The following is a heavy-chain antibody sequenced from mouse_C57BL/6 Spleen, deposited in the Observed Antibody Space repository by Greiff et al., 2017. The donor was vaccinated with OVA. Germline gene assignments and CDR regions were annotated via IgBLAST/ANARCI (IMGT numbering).Heavy chain of an antibody. J-gene: IGHJ1*03. CDR2: IYPRSGNT. V-gene: IGHV1-81*01. CDR1: GYTFTSYG. D-gene: IGHD2-4*01. CDR3: ARGDYESYWYFDV. Sequence: QVQLQQSGAELARPGASVKLSCKASGYTFTSYGISWVKQRTGQGLEWIGEIYPRSGNTYYNEKFKGKATLTADKSSSTAYMELRSLTSEDSAVYVCARGDYESYWYFDVWGTGTTVTVSS.